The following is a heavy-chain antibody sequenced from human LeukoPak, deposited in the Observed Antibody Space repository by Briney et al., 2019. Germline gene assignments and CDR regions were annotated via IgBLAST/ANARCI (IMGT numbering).Heavy chain of an antibody. J-gene: IGHJ3*02. V-gene: IGHV3-21*01. D-gene: IGHD6-19*01. Sequence: PGGSLRLSCAASGFTFSTYTMNWVRQAPGKGLEWVSSISSGTNYIYYADSVKGRFTISRDNAKNSLYLLMNSLRAEDTAVYYCAVYSSGWDAFDIWGQGTMVTVSS. CDR3: AVYSSGWDAFDI. CDR1: GFTFSTYT. CDR2: ISSGTNYI.